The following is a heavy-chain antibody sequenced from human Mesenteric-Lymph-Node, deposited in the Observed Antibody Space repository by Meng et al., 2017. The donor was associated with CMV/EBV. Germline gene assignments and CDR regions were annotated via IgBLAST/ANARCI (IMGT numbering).Heavy chain of an antibody. CDR3: ATGGYCSSTNCSDYYYYGMDV. CDR1: GYTFTGYY. V-gene: IGHV3-30*02. J-gene: IGHJ6*02. D-gene: IGHD2-2*01. CDR2: IRYDGSNK. Sequence: SCKASGYTFTGYYMHWVRQAPGKGLEWVAFIRYDGSNKYYADSVKGRFTISRDNSKNTLYLQVNSLRAEDTAVYYCATGGYCSSTNCSDYYYYGMDVWGQGTTVTVSS.